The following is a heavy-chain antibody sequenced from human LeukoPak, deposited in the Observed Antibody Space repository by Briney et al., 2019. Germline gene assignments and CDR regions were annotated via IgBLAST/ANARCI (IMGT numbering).Heavy chain of an antibody. V-gene: IGHV4-39*01. CDR3: ASPGGDYFGSGTYYDK. Sequence: SETLSLTCTVSGGSISGSSYYWGWIRQPPGKGLEWIGSIYYSGSTHYNPSLKSRVTISVDTSKNQFSLKLSSVTAADTAVYYCASPGGDYFGSGTYYDKWGQGTLVTVSS. CDR2: IYYSGST. CDR1: GGSISGSSYY. D-gene: IGHD3-10*01. J-gene: IGHJ4*02.